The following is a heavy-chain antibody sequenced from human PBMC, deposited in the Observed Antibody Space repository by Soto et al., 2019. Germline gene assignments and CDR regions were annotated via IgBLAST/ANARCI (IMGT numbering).Heavy chain of an antibody. CDR3: ARQASYWHGGGGWIDP. D-gene: IGHD2-8*02. V-gene: IGHV3-13*01. Sequence: EVQLVESGGGLVQPGGSLRLSCAASGFTFSAYDMHWVRQATGKGLEWVSAIGTQHDTYYPDSVKGRFTISRENAKNSLYLQMNSLEAGDTAVYYCARQASYWHGGGGWIDPWGQGTLVTVSS. J-gene: IGHJ5*02. CDR1: GFTFSAYD. CDR2: IGTQHDT.